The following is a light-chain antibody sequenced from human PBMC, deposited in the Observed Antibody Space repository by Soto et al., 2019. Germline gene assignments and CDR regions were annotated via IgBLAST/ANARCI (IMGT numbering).Light chain of an antibody. CDR2: EVS. Sequence: QSVLTQPASVSGSPGQSITISCTGTSSDVGGYNYVSWYQQNPGKAPKLVIYEVSNRASGVSNRFSGSKSGNTASLTISGLQAEDEADYYCSSYTSSSTYVFGTGTKVTV. J-gene: IGLJ1*01. CDR3: SSYTSSSTYV. V-gene: IGLV2-14*01. CDR1: SSDVGGYNY.